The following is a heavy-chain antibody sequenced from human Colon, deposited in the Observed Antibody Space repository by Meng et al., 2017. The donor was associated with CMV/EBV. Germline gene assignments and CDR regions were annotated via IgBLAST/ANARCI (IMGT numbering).Heavy chain of an antibody. CDR2: IRWDGSEK. CDR1: GFTFSLYW. V-gene: IGHV3-7*02. CDR3: AAGEGWYFDL. Sequence: GAGGGLVQPAGSPRVSCTASGFTFSLYWMHWVRQAPGRGLEWVASIRWDGSEKYYVNYMKGRFTISRDNAKNSLYLQMNSLRPEDTAVYYCAAGEGWYFDLWGRGTLVTVSS. J-gene: IGHJ2*01.